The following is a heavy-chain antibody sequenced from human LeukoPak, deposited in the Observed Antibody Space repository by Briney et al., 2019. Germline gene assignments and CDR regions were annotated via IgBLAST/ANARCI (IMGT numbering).Heavy chain of an antibody. Sequence: GSLRLSCAASGFTFSSYAMSWVRQPPGKGLEWIGEINHSGSTNYNPSLKSRVTISLDPSKNQFSLKLSSVTAADTAVYYCAVGRSYWGQGTLVTVSS. J-gene: IGHJ4*02. CDR2: INHSGST. CDR3: AVGRSY. V-gene: IGHV4-34*08. CDR1: GFTFSSYA.